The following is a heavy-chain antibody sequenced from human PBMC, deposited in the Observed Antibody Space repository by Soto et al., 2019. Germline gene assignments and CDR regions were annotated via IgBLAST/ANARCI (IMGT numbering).Heavy chain of an antibody. Sequence: GASVKVSCKASGYTFTSYAMHWVRQAPGQRLERMGWINAGNGDTKYSQKFQGRVTITRDTSASTAYMELSSLRSEDTAVYYCAREGQYYYDSSGYYYWTHDAFDIWGQGTMVTVS. V-gene: IGHV1-3*01. D-gene: IGHD3-22*01. CDR1: GYTFTSYA. CDR3: AREGQYYYDSSGYYYWTHDAFDI. J-gene: IGHJ3*02. CDR2: INAGNGDT.